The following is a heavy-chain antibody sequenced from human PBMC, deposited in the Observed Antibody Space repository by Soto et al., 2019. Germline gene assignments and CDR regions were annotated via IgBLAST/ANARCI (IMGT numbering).Heavy chain of an antibody. D-gene: IGHD6-13*01. CDR2: ISAYNGNT. V-gene: IGHV1-18*01. CDR3: ARPAAAGRRTGWYFDL. CDR1: GYTFTSYG. Sequence: QVQLVQSGAEVKKPGASVKVSCKASGYTFTSYGISWVRQAPGQGLEWMGWISAYNGNTNYAQKLQGRVTMTTDTATSTAYMELRRLRSDDRAVYYCARPAAAGRRTGWYFDLWGRGTLVTVSS. J-gene: IGHJ2*01.